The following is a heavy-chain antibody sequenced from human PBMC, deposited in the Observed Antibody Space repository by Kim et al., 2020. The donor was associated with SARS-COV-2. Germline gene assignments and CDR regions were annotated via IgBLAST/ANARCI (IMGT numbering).Heavy chain of an antibody. CDR3: ARYSGNYGVDY. D-gene: IGHD1-26*01. J-gene: IGHJ4*02. CDR2: K. Sequence: KHYVDSVKGRFTISRDNAKNALYLQMNSLRAEETAVYYCARYSGNYGVDYWGQGTLVTVSS. V-gene: IGHV3-7*03.